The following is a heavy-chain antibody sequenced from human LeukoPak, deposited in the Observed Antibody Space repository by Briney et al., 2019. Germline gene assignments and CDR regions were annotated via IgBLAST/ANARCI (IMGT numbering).Heavy chain of an antibody. Sequence: SGTLSLTCAVSGGSISSSNWWSWVRQPPGKGLEWIGEIYHSGSTNYNPSLKSRVTMSVDTSKNQFSLKMSSVTAADTAVYFCATGMPGDYDYNCFDSWGQGTLVTVSS. CDR1: GGSISSSNW. CDR2: IYHSGST. D-gene: IGHD5-12*01. J-gene: IGHJ5*01. V-gene: IGHV4-4*02. CDR3: ATGMPGDYDYNCFDS.